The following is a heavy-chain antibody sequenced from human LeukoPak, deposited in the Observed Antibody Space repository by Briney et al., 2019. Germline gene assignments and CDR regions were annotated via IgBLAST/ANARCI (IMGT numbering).Heavy chain of an antibody. J-gene: IGHJ4*02. Sequence: GGSLRLSCAAPGFTFSSYAMSWVRQAPGKGLEWVSAISGSGGSTYYADSVKGRFTISRDNSKNTLYLQMNSLRAEDTAVYYCAKDLSYGSLRYYFDYWGQGTLVTVSS. CDR2: ISGSGGST. CDR3: AKDLSYGSLRYYFDY. D-gene: IGHD2-15*01. V-gene: IGHV3-23*01. CDR1: GFTFSSYA.